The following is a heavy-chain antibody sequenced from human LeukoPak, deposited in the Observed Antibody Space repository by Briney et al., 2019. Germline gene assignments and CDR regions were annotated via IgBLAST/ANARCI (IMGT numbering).Heavy chain of an antibody. V-gene: IGHV1-2*02. CDR2: INPHSGGT. Sequence: ASVKVSCKASGYTFTGYYIHWVRQAPGQELGWMGYINPHSGGTNSPQKFQGRVTMTKDTSISAAYMELSSLISDDTAMYYCVREGNELLSKNFDYWGQGTLVTVSP. CDR1: GYTFTGYY. CDR3: VREGNELLSKNFDY. J-gene: IGHJ4*02. D-gene: IGHD2-21*02.